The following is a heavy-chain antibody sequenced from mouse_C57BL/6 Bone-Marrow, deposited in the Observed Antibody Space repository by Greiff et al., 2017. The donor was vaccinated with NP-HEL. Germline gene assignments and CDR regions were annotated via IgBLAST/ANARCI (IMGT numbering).Heavy chain of an antibody. V-gene: IGHV1-18*01. D-gene: IGHD1-1*01. CDR2: INPNNGGT. CDR1: GYTFTDYN. Sequence: VQLQQSGPELVKPGASVKIPCKASGYTFTDYNMDWVKQSHGKSLEWIGDINPNNGGTIYNQKFKGKATLTVDKSSSTAYMELRSLTSEDTAFYYCARGFEVYYYGSSPGWFAYCGQGTLVTVSA. J-gene: IGHJ3*01. CDR3: ARGFEVYYYGSSPGWFAY.